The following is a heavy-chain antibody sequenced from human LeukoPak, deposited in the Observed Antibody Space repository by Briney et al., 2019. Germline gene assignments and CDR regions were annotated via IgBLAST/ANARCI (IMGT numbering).Heavy chain of an antibody. V-gene: IGHV1-8*01. CDR3: ARSAARREANYYYMDV. D-gene: IGHD6-6*01. CDR1: GYTITSYD. Sequence: ASVKVSCKASGYTITSYDINWVRQATGQGLEWMGWMNPNSGNTGYAQKFQGRVTMTRNTSISTAYMELSSLRSEDTAVYYCARSAARREANYYYMDVWGKGTTVTVSS. J-gene: IGHJ6*03. CDR2: MNPNSGNT.